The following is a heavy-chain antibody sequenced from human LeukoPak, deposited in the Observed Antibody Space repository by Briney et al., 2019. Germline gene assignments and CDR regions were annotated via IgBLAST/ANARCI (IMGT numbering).Heavy chain of an antibody. Sequence: GASVKVSCKASGYTFTGYYMHWVRQAPGLGLQWMGWINPNSGGTNYAQKFQDRVTMTRDTSISTAYMELSRLRSDDTAVYYCAREKAAADPYHFDYWGQGTLVTVSS. D-gene: IGHD6-13*01. CDR2: INPNSGGT. CDR1: GYTFTGYY. J-gene: IGHJ4*02. CDR3: AREKAAADPYHFDY. V-gene: IGHV1-2*02.